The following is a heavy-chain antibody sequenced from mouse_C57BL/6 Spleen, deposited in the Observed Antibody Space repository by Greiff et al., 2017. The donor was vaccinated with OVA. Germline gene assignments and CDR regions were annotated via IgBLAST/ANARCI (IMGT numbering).Heavy chain of an antibody. D-gene: IGHD1-1*01. CDR2: INPNYGTN. CDR1: GYSFTDYY. V-gene: IGHV1-39*01. Sequence: VQLQQSGPELVKPGASVKISCKASGYSFTDYYMNWVKQSHGKSLEWIGVINPNYGTNSYNQKFKGKATLTVDQSTSTAYMQLNSLTSEDSAVYYCASQGSYYYGSSPVYFDYWGQGTTLTVSS. J-gene: IGHJ2*01. CDR3: ASQGSYYYGSSPVYFDY.